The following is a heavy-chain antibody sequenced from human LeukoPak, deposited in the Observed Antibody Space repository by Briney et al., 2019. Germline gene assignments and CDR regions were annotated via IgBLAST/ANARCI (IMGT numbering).Heavy chain of an antibody. J-gene: IGHJ5*02. CDR2: INPSGGST. CDR1: GYTFTSYY. D-gene: IGHD6-13*01. Sequence: ASVKVSCKASGYTFTSYYMHWVRQAPGQGLEWMGIINPSGGSTSYAQKFQGRVTMTRDMSTSTVYMELSSLRSEDTAVYYCARTIAAAGSWFDPWGQGILVTVSS. CDR3: ARTIAAAGSWFDP. V-gene: IGHV1-46*01.